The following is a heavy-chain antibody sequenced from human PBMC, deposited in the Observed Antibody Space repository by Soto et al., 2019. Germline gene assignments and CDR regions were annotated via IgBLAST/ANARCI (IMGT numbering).Heavy chain of an antibody. J-gene: IGHJ3*02. CDR3: ARGPSYCSGGSCSLTLAFDI. CDR1: GGTFSSYA. D-gene: IGHD2-15*01. V-gene: IGHV1-69*05. CDR2: IIPIFGTA. Sequence: SVKVSCKASGGTFSSYAISWVRQAPGQGLEWMGGIIPIFGTANYAQKLQGRVTMTTDTSTSTAYMELRSLRSDDTAVYYCARGPSYCSGGSCSLTLAFDIWGQGTMVTVSS.